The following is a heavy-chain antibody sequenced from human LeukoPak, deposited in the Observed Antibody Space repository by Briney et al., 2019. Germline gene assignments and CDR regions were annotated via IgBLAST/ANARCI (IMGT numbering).Heavy chain of an antibody. J-gene: IGHJ4*02. CDR2: INPNSGGT. CDR3: ARDYGDYHFDY. V-gene: IGHV1-2*02. D-gene: IGHD4-17*01. Sequence: ASVKVSCKASGYTFTGCYMHWVRQAPGQGLEWMGWINPNSGGTNYAQKFQGRVTMTRDTSISTAFMELSRLRSDDTAVYYCARDYGDYHFDYWGQGTLVTVSS. CDR1: GYTFTGCY.